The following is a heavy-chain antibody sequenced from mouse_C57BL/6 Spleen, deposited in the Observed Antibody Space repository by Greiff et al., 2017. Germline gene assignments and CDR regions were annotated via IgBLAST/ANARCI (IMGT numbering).Heavy chain of an antibody. CDR1: GYTFTSYW. D-gene: IGHD1-1*01. CDR2: IDPSGGST. Sequence: QVQLQQPGAELVKPGASVKLSCKASGYTFTSYWMQWVQQRPGQGLEWIGEIDPSGGSTNYNQKFKGKATLTVDTSSSTAYMQLSNLTSEDSAVNYCARWRPHYGSRDYWGQGTTLTVSS. CDR3: ARWRPHYGSRDY. V-gene: IGHV1-50*01. J-gene: IGHJ2*01.